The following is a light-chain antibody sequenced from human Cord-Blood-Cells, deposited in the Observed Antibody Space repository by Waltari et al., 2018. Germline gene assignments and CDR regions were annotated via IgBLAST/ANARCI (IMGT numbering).Light chain of an antibody. CDR2: DAS. J-gene: IGKJ3*01. V-gene: IGKV3-11*01. CDR1: QSVSSY. Sequence: EIVLTQSPATLSLSPGERATIACRASQSVSSYLAWYQQNPGQAPRLLIYDASNRATGIPARFSGSGSGTDFTLTISSLEPEDFAVYYCQQRSNWPPFTFGPGTKVDIK. CDR3: QQRSNWPPFT.